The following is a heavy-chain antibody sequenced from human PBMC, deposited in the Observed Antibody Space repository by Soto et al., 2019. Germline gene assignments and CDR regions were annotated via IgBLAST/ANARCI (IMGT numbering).Heavy chain of an antibody. V-gene: IGHV1-69*13. Sequence: GASVKVSCKASGGTFSSYAISWVRQAPGQGLEWMGGIIPIFGTANYAQKFQGRVTITADESTSTAYMELSSLRSEDTAVYYCAAGRNDSSGYYLDAFDIWGQGTMVTVS. D-gene: IGHD3-22*01. CDR2: IIPIFGTA. CDR3: AAGRNDSSGYYLDAFDI. CDR1: GGTFSSYA. J-gene: IGHJ3*02.